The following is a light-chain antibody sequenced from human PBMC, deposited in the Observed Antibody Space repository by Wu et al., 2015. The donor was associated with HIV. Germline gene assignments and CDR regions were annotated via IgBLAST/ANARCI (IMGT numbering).Light chain of an antibody. CDR1: QGVGDS. V-gene: IGKV3-11*01. CDR2: DAS. CDR3: QQRRNWPPIT. J-gene: IGKJ5*01. Sequence: EIVLTQSPDTLSLSPGERATLSCRASQGVGDSLAWYQQKPGQPPRLLIYDASKRAPGIPARFSGSGSGTDFTLTISRLETEDFAIYYCQQRRNWPPITFGQGTRLDIK.